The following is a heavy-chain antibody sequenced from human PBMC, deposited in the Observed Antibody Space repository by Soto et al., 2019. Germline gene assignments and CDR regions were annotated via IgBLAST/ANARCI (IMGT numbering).Heavy chain of an antibody. J-gene: IGHJ4*02. V-gene: IGHV3-74*01. CDR1: GFTFSSYW. CDR2: INSDGSST. D-gene: IGHD4-17*01. Sequence: LRLSCAASGFTFSSYWMHWVRQAPGKGLVWVSRINSDGSSTSYADSVKGRFTISRDNAKNTLYLQMNSLRAEDTAVYYCARAVTTGDFDYWGQGTLVTVSS. CDR3: ARAVTTGDFDY.